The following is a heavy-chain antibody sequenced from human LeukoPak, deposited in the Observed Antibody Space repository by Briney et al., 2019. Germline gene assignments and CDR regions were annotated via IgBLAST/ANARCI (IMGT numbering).Heavy chain of an antibody. Sequence: GRSLRLFCAASGFTFSNAWMSWAPQAPRKGLEWVVRVKSKTDAGPTDYAAPVKGRFTISRDDSKNKLYLQINSLKTEDTAVYYCTTDFLGPHDYGAFWGRGALVTVSS. CDR2: VKSKTDAGPT. J-gene: IGHJ2*01. D-gene: IGHD4-17*01. V-gene: IGHV3-15*01. CDR1: GFTFSNAW. CDR3: TTDFLGPHDYGAF.